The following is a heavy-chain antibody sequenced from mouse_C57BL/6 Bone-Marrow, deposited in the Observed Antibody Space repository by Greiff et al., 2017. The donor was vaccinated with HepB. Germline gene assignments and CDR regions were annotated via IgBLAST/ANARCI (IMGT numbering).Heavy chain of an antibody. CDR2: ISNGGGST. D-gene: IGHD2-3*01. V-gene: IGHV5-12*01. CDR3: ARHGWSYAMDY. J-gene: IGHJ4*01. CDR1: GFTFSDYY. Sequence: EVQLVESGGGLVQPGGSLKLSCAASGFTFSDYYMYWVRQTPEKRLEWVAYISNGGGSTYYPDTVKGRFTISRDNAKNTLYLQMSRLKSEDTAMYYCARHGWSYAMDYWGQGTSVTVSS.